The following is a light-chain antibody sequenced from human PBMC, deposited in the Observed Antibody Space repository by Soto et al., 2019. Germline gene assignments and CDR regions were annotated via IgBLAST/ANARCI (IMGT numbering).Light chain of an antibody. CDR3: CSCAGRYTYV. CDR2: DVS. Sequence: QSALTQPRSVSGSPGQSVTISCTGTSSDVGGCNYVSWYQHHPGKAPKLMIYDVSKRPSGVPDRSSGSKSGNTASLTISGLQAEDEADYYCCSCAGRYTYVFGAGTKLTVL. CDR1: SSDVGGCNY. V-gene: IGLV2-11*01. J-gene: IGLJ1*01.